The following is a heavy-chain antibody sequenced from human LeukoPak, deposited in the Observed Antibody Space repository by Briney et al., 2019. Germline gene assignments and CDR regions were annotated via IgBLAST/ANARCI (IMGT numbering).Heavy chain of an antibody. J-gene: IGHJ4*02. Sequence: PGGSLRLSCAASGFPFSSYSMNWVRQAPGKGLEWVASINTASIYITYADSVKGRFTIARDNAKGSLYLQMNSLRAEDTAVYYYARKVSSSSWQTTVAFDYWGQGTLVTVSS. V-gene: IGHV3-21*01. D-gene: IGHD6-13*01. CDR1: GFPFSSYS. CDR2: INTASIYI. CDR3: ARKVSSSSWQTTVAFDY.